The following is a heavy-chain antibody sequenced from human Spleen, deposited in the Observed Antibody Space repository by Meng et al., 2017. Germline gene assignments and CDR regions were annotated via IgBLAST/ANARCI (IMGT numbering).Heavy chain of an antibody. CDR1: GYNFPDYW. Sequence: QGRLLVSGPEVKKPGAPVKGSCKASGYNFPDYWLHWVRRAPGQGFEWMGRIDPKSGDTHYAQKFQARVTMTGDTSISTAYMELSGLRSDDTAMYYCARDEDISAAGKLFGDYWGQGTLVTVSS. J-gene: IGHJ4*02. D-gene: IGHD6-25*01. V-gene: IGHV1-2*06. CDR3: ARDEDISAAGKLFGDY. CDR2: IDPKSGDT.